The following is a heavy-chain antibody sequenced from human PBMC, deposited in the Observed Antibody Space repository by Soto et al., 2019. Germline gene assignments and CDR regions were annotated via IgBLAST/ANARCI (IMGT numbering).Heavy chain of an antibody. Sequence: SETLSLTCTVSDASISSFYCSWIRQPPGKGLEWIGYIYYSGNTNYNPSLKSRVTMSVDTSKNQFSLKLSSVTAEDTAVYYCAKDRVPNDSSGYYSILTDSWGQGTVVTVSS. CDR3: AKDRVPNDSSGYYSILTDS. D-gene: IGHD3-22*01. J-gene: IGHJ4*02. CDR1: DASISSFY. CDR2: IYYSGNT. V-gene: IGHV4-59*12.